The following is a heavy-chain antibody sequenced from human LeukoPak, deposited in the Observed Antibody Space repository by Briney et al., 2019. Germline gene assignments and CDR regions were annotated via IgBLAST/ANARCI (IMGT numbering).Heavy chain of an antibody. CDR2: IYSGGST. D-gene: IGHD2-15*01. CDR3: ARDIVVVEEASYYYYGMDV. CDR1: GFTVSSNY. J-gene: IGHJ6*02. V-gene: IGHV3-66*01. Sequence: GGSLRLSCAASGFTVSSNYMSWVRQAPGKGLEWVSVIYSGGSTYYADSVKGRFTISRDNSKNTLYLQMNSLRAEDTAVYYCARDIVVVEEASYYYYGMDVWGQGTTVTVSS.